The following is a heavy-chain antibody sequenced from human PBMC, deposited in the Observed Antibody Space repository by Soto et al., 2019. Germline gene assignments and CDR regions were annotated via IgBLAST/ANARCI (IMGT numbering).Heavy chain of an antibody. CDR3: ATRSPAFDY. CDR2: VTTDKGKT. J-gene: IGHJ4*02. Sequence: QVQLVQSGPEVKKPGASVKFSCKTSGYTFTNFGISWVRQAPGQGLEWMGWVTTDKGKTTYAQKFQGRVTMTTDTSTSTAYMELRSLRSDDTAVYYRATRSPAFDYWGQGTLVTVSS. CDR1: GYTFTNFG. V-gene: IGHV1-18*01.